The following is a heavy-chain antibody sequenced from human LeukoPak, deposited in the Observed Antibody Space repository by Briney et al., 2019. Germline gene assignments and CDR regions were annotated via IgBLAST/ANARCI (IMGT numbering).Heavy chain of an antibody. D-gene: IGHD5-18*01. J-gene: IGHJ5*02. CDR3: ARGVGGYSYGLGAYWFDP. CDR2: MNPNSGNT. Sequence: GASVKVSCKASGCTFTSYDINWVRQATGQGLEWMGWMNPNSGNTGYAQKFQGRVTMTRNTSISTAYMELSSLRSEDTAVYYCARGVGGYSYGLGAYWFDPWGQGTLVTVSS. V-gene: IGHV1-8*01. CDR1: GCTFTSYD.